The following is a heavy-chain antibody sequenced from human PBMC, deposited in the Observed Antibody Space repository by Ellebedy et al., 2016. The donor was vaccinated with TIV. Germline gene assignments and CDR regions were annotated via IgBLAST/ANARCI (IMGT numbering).Heavy chain of an antibody. J-gene: IGHJ5*02. CDR2: ISGSGGST. D-gene: IGHD1-26*01. CDR1: GFTFSDYY. CDR3: AKAPEWELLPGEFDP. Sequence: GESLKISXAASGFTFSDYYMSWIRQAPGKGLEWVSAISGSGGSTYYADSVKGRFTISRDNSKNTLYLQMNSLRAEDTAVYYCAKAPEWELLPGEFDPWGQGTLVTVSS. V-gene: IGHV3-23*01.